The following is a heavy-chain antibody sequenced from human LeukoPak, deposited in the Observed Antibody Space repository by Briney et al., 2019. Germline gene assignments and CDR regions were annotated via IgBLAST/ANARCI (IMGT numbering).Heavy chain of an antibody. V-gene: IGHV1-18*01. CDR2: ISAYNGNT. CDR1: VYTFTSYG. D-gene: IGHD6-19*01. CDR3: ARVREHNGWRSWFDP. J-gene: IGHJ5*02. Sequence: ASVKVSCKASVYTFTSYGISWVRQAPGQGLEWMGWISAYNGNTNYAQKLQGRVTMTTDTSTSTAYMELRSLRSDDTAVYYCARVREHNGWRSWFDPWGQGTLVTVSS.